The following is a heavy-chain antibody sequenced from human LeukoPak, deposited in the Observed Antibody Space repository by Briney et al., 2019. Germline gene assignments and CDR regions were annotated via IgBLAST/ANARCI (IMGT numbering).Heavy chain of an antibody. D-gene: IGHD2-15*01. V-gene: IGHV4-30-2*01. CDR1: GGSISSGGYY. CDR3: ASRGRNPVHFQH. CDR2: IYHSGST. J-gene: IGHJ1*01. Sequence: ASQTLSLTCTVSGGSISSGGYYWGWIRQPPGKGLEWIVYIYHSGSTYYNPSLKSRVTISVDRSKNQFSLKLSSVTAADTAVYYCASRGRNPVHFQHWGQGTLVTVSS.